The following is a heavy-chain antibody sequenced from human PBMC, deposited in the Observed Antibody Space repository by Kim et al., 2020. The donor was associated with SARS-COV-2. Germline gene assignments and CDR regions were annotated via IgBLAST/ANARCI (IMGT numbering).Heavy chain of an antibody. CDR2: IRSKANSYAT. CDR3: TSTYCSSTSCPVGP. Sequence: GGSLRLSCAASGFTFSGSAMHWVRQASGKGLEWVGRIRSKANSYATAYAASVKGRFTISRDDSKNTAYLQMNSLKTEDTAVYYCTSTYCSSTSCPVGPWGQGTLVTVSS. V-gene: IGHV3-73*01. CDR1: GFTFSGSA. D-gene: IGHD2-2*01. J-gene: IGHJ5*02.